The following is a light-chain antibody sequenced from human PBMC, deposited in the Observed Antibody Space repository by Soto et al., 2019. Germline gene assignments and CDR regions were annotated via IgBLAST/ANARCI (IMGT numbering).Light chain of an antibody. CDR1: QSISSSY. Sequence: DIVLTQSPGTLSSSPGERATLSCRASQSISSSYLAWYQQKPGQAPRLLIHGVSTRATGIPDRSSGSGSGTDFTLTISRLEPEDFAVYYCQQYVTSPYIFGQGTKVDIK. CDR3: QQYVTSPYI. CDR2: GVS. J-gene: IGKJ2*01. V-gene: IGKV3-20*01.